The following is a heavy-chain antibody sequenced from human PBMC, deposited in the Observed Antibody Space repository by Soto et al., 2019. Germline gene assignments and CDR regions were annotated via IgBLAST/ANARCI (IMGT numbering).Heavy chain of an antibody. CDR1: GYTLTELS. CDR2: FDPEDGET. CDR3: AXWDLMVRGDAKLGPFDP. Sequence: ASVKVSCKDSGYTLTELSMHWVRQAPGKGLEWMGGFDPEDGETIYAQKFQGRVTMTEDTSTDTAYMELSSLRSEDTAVYYCAXWDLMVRGDAKLGPFDPWGQGTLVTVSS. V-gene: IGHV1-24*01. D-gene: IGHD3-10*01. J-gene: IGHJ5*02.